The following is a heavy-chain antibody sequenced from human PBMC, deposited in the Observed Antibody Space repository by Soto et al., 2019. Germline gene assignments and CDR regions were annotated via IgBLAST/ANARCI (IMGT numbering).Heavy chain of an antibody. CDR3: ARVSQGSGYYTFDY. CDR1: GGSISSGDYY. Sequence: PSETLSLTCTVSGGSISSGDYYWSWIRQPPGKGLEWIGYIYYSGSTYYNPSLKSRVTISVDTSKNQFSLKLSSVTAADTAVYYCARVSQGSGYYTFDYWGQGTLVTVSS. D-gene: IGHD3-3*01. V-gene: IGHV4-30-4*01. J-gene: IGHJ4*02. CDR2: IYYSGST.